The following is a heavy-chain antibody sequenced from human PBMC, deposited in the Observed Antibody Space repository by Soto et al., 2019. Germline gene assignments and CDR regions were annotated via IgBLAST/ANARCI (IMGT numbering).Heavy chain of an antibody. CDR1: GFTFSSYG. V-gene: IGHV3-33*01. CDR2: IWYDGSNK. J-gene: IGHJ4*02. D-gene: IGHD4-17*01. CDR3: ARDVTTVTINYFDY. Sequence: GGSLRLSCAASGFTFSSYGMHWVRQAPGKGLEWVAVIWYDGSNKYYADSVKGRFTISRDNSKNTLYLQMNSLRAEDTAVYYCARDVTTVTINYFDYWGQGTLVTVSS.